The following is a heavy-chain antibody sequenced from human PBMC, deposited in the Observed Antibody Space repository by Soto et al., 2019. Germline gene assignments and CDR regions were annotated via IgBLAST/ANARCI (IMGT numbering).Heavy chain of an antibody. CDR1: GYTFTSYA. CDR2: IIPIFGTA. D-gene: IGHD2-2*01. Sequence: SVKVSCKASGYTFTSYAMHWVRQAPGQGLEWMGGIIPIFGTANYARKFQGRVTITADESTSTAYMELSSLRSEDTAVYYCARDSRDCSSTSCYELPGYYYYGMDVWGQGTTVTVSS. J-gene: IGHJ6*02. V-gene: IGHV1-69*13. CDR3: ARDSRDCSSTSCYELPGYYYYGMDV.